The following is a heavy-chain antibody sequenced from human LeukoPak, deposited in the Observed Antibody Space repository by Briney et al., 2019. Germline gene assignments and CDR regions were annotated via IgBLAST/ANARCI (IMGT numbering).Heavy chain of an antibody. Sequence: GSLRLSCAASGFTFSSYSMNWVRQAPGKGLEWVSPISSSSSYIYYADSVKGRFTISRDNAKNSLYLQMNSLRAEDTAVYYCARGGYCSSTSCRDFDYWGQGTLVTVSS. V-gene: IGHV3-21*01. CDR3: ARGGYCSSTSCRDFDY. CDR1: GFTFSSYS. D-gene: IGHD2-2*01. CDR2: ISSSSSYI. J-gene: IGHJ4*02.